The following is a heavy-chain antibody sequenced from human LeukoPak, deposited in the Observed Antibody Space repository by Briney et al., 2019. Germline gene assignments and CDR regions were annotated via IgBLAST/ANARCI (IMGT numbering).Heavy chain of an antibody. J-gene: IGHJ4*02. CDR2: IILIGSTP. Sequence: PGGSLRLSCAASGFTFSNYWVQWVRHAAGKGLVWVSLIILIGSTPKYAASVKGRFPFSRDNAKNTLNFPMNSLRAEDTAVYYCARDTKSGDSSEIYYWGQATLVTVSS. CDR1: GFTFSNYW. D-gene: IGHD1-26*01. V-gene: IGHV3-74*03. CDR3: ARDTKSGDSSEIYY.